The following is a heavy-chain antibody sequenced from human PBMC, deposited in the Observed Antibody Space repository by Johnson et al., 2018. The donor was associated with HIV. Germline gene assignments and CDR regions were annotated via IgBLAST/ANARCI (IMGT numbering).Heavy chain of an antibody. Sequence: VQLVESGGGVVQPGRSLRLSCAASGFIFSDYAIHWVRQAPGKGLEWVANIKQDGSEKYYVDSVKGRFTISRDNAKNTLYLQMNSLRAEDTAVYYCATSGNYDDDGFDIWGQGTMVTVSS. CDR2: IKQDGSEK. CDR1: GFIFSDYA. D-gene: IGHD3-22*01. CDR3: ATSGNYDDDGFDI. V-gene: IGHV3-7*02. J-gene: IGHJ3*02.